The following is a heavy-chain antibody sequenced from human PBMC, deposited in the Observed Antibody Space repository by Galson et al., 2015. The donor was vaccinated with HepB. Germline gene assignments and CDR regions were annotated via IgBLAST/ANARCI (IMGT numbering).Heavy chain of an antibody. J-gene: IGHJ3*02. V-gene: IGHV4-34*01. CDR1: GGSFSGYY. Sequence: SETLSLTCAVYGGSFSGYYWSWIRQPPGKGLEWIGEINHSGSTNYNPSLKSRVTISVDTSKNQFSLKLSSVTAADTAVYYCAVPAAIFDAFDIWGQGTMVTVSS. CDR3: AVPAAIFDAFDI. CDR2: INHSGST. D-gene: IGHD2-2*02.